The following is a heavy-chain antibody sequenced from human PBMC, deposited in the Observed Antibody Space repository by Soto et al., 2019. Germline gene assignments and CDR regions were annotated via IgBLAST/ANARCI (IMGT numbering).Heavy chain of an antibody. Sequence: VKVSCKASGYTFPSDDIIWVRQTSGQGLEWMGWMNPSGTNTGYTQKFQGRATFSWNTPTATAYMELTSLTSEDTAVYYCARYRTIAPLAFDIWGQGTMVTVSS. J-gene: IGHJ3*02. V-gene: IGHV1-8*01. CDR1: GYTFPSDD. D-gene: IGHD3-9*01. CDR2: MNPSGTNT. CDR3: ARYRTIAPLAFDI.